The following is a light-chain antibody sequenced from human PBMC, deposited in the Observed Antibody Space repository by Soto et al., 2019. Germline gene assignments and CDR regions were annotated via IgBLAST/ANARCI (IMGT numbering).Light chain of an antibody. CDR1: RSIGTW. V-gene: IGKV1-5*01. J-gene: IGKJ5*01. CDR3: QEYNSYPVS. Sequence: DIQVTQSPATLSAFVGDRVTISCRARRSIGTWLAWYQQKPGKAPKLLIYDASTLESGVPSRFSGSGSGTEFTLTISSLQPEDVATYYCQEYNSYPVSFGQGTRLEIK. CDR2: DAS.